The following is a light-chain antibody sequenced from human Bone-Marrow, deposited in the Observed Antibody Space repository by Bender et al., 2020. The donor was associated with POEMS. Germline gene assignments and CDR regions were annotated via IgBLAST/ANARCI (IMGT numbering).Light chain of an antibody. Sequence: QSVLTQPPSVSGAPGQRVTISCTGSSSNTGSGYDINWYQHLPGTAPKLLIYGYNNRPSGVPDRFSGSKSGTSASLAIRGLRSEDEADYYCSSYTTSDNWVFGGGTKLTVL. CDR2: GYN. CDR3: SSYTTSDNWV. V-gene: IGLV1-40*01. CDR1: SSNTGSGYD. J-gene: IGLJ3*02.